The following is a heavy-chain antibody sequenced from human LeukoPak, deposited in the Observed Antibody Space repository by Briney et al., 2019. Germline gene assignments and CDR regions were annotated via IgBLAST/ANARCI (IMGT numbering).Heavy chain of an antibody. Sequence: GSLRLSCAASGFTFSSYALSWVRQPPGKGLEWIGEINHSGSTNYNPSLKSRVTISVDTSKNQFSLKLSSVTAADTAVYYCATGGAAAGTAWFDPWGQGTLVTVSS. D-gene: IGHD6-13*01. CDR1: GFTFSSYA. V-gene: IGHV4-34*08. J-gene: IGHJ5*02. CDR2: INHSGST. CDR3: ATGGAAAGTAWFDP.